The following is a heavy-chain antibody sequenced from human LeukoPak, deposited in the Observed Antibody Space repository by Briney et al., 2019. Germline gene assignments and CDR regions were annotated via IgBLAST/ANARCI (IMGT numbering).Heavy chain of an antibody. CDR2: IRSKAYGETA. CDR1: GFTFGDYA. V-gene: IGHV3-49*03. Sequence: GGSLRLSCTASGFTFGDYAMSWIRQAPGKGLERVGFIRSKAYGETADYAASVKGRFTISRDDSKAIAYLQMNSLKTEDTAVYHCTRDRGAYNLYDYWGQGTLVTVSS. J-gene: IGHJ4*02. D-gene: IGHD1-1*01. CDR3: TRDRGAYNLYDY.